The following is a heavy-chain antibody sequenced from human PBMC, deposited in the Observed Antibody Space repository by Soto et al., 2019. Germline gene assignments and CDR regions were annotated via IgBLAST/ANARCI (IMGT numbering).Heavy chain of an antibody. J-gene: IGHJ4*02. D-gene: IGHD3-16*02. Sequence: GVLKISCAASGFTFSSYSMNWVRQAPGKGLEWVSSISSSSSYIYYADSVKGRFTISRDNAKNSLYLQMNSLRAEDTAVYYCARDLFIDDYVWGSYRYTIDYWGQGTLVTVSS. V-gene: IGHV3-21*01. CDR1: GFTFSSYS. CDR3: ARDLFIDDYVWGSYRYTIDY. CDR2: ISSSSSYI.